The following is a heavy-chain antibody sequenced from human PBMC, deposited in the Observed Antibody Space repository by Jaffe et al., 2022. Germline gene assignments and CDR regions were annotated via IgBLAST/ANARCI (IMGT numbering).Heavy chain of an antibody. CDR3: ARGEGYCGGDCYYFDY. J-gene: IGHJ4*02. Sequence: EVQLVESGGGLVQPGGSLRLSCAASGFTVSSNYMSWVRQAPGKGLEWVSVIYSGGSTYYADSVKGRFTISRDNSKNTLYLQMNSLRAEDTAVYYCARGEGYCGGDCYYFDYWGQGTLVTVSS. CDR2: IYSGGST. CDR1: GFTVSSNY. D-gene: IGHD2-21*02. V-gene: IGHV3-66*02.